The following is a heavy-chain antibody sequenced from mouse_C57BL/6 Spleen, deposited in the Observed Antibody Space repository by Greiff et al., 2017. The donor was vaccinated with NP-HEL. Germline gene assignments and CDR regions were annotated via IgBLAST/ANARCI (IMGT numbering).Heavy chain of an antibody. J-gene: IGHJ2*01. V-gene: IGHV5-9-1*02. Sequence: DVMLVESGEGLVKPGGSLKLSCAASGFTFSSYAMSWVRQTPEKRLEWVAYISSGGDYIYYADTVKGRFTISRDNAWNTPYLQMSSLKSEDTAMYYCTRRNDYFDYWGQGTTLTVSS. CDR2: ISSGGDYI. CDR3: TRRNDYFDY. CDR1: GFTFSSYA.